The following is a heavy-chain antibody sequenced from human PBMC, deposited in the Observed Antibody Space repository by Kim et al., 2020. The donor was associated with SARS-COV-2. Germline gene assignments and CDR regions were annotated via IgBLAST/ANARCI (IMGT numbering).Heavy chain of an antibody. D-gene: IGHD6-25*01. CDR3: ARGLFSAYSSAS. V-gene: IGHV3-53*04. CDR1: GFTVSGNY. CDR2: IYSGGST. Sequence: GGSLRLSCAASGFTVSGNYMNWVRQAPGKGLEWVSLIYSGGSTYYADSVKGRFTISRHTSKNTLYLQMNSLRPEDTAVYYCARGLFSAYSSASWGQGTLVTVSS. J-gene: IGHJ5*02.